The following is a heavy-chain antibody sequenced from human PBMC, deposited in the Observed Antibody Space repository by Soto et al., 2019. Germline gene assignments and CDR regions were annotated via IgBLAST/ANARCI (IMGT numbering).Heavy chain of an antibody. V-gene: IGHV4-31*03. CDR3: ARETYYYDSSGYYYGYYFDY. D-gene: IGHD3-22*01. J-gene: IGHJ4*02. Sequence: SETLSLACTVSGGSISSGGYYWSWIRQHPGKGPEWIGYIYYSGSTYYNPSLKSRVTISVDTSKNQFSLKLSSVTAADAAVYYCARETYYYDSSGYYYGYYFDYWGQGTLVTVSS. CDR1: GGSISSGGYY. CDR2: IYYSGST.